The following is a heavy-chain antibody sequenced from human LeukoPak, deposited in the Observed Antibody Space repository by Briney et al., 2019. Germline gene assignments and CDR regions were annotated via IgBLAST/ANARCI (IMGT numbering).Heavy chain of an antibody. Sequence: PSETLSLTCTVSGGSISSSSYYWGWIRQPPGKGLEWIGSIYYSGSTYYNPSLKSRVTISVDTSKNQSSLKLSSVTAADTAVYYCARLRYYDFWSGSQGFDIWGQGAMVTVSS. CDR1: GGSISSSSYY. J-gene: IGHJ3*02. CDR3: ARLRYYDFWSGSQGFDI. CDR2: IYYSGST. V-gene: IGHV4-39*01. D-gene: IGHD3-3*01.